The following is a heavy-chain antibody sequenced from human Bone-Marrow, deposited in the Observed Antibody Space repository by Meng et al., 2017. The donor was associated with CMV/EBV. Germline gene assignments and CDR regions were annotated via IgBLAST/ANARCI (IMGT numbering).Heavy chain of an antibody. CDR3: ARTKYGRLRDAFDI. CDR2: IYQSGTT. J-gene: IGHJ3*02. V-gene: IGHV4-38-2*02. CDR1: GYSISRGYY. D-gene: IGHD1-26*01. Sequence: SETLSLTCTVSGYSISRGYYWAWIRQSPGKGLEWIGSIYQSGTTYYNPSLKSRGTISADTSKNQLSLKLISVTAADTAVYYCARTKYGRLRDAFDIWGQGTMVTVSS.